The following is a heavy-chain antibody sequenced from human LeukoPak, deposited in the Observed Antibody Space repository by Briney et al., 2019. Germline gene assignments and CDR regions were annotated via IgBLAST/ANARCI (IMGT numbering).Heavy chain of an antibody. CDR2: INTDGYST. J-gene: IGHJ4*02. V-gene: IGHV3-74*01. CDR1: GFTFSSYW. Sequence: GSLRLSCAASGFTFSSYWMHWVRQAPGKGLVWVSRINTDGYSTTYADSVQGRFTISRDNSKNTLYLQMNSLRAEDTAMYYCARDQSSGGRWLDYWGRGTLVTVSS. D-gene: IGHD2-15*01. CDR3: ARDQSSGGRWLDY.